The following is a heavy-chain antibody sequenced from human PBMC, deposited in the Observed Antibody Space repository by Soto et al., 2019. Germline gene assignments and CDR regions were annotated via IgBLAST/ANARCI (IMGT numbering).Heavy chain of an antibody. J-gene: IGHJ6*02. CDR2: ISRYNDDT. Sequence: QAQLVQSGAEVKKPGASVKVSCKASGYTFSSYGISWVRQAPGQGLEWLGWISRYNDDTNFAQKLRGRVTMTTDTSTTTAYMDLRSLSSADTAVYFCARGGYYDSSGSRNYHYYGMDVWGQGTTVTVSS. CDR3: ARGGYYDSSGSRNYHYYGMDV. CDR1: GYTFSSYG. D-gene: IGHD3-22*01. V-gene: IGHV1-18*01.